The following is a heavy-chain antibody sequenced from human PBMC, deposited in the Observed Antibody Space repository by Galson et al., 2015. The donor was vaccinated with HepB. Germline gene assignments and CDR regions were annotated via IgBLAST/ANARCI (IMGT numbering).Heavy chain of an antibody. V-gene: IGHV1-69*06. CDR3: ARLRGSSSHPNWFDP. D-gene: IGHD6-6*01. CDR2: IIPIFGTA. CDR1: GGTFSSYA. Sequence: SVKVSCKASGGTFSSYAISWVRQAPGQGLEWMRGIIPIFGTANYAQKFQGRVTITADKSTSTAYMELSSLRSGDTAVYYCARLRGSSSHPNWFDPWGQGTLVTVSS. J-gene: IGHJ5*02.